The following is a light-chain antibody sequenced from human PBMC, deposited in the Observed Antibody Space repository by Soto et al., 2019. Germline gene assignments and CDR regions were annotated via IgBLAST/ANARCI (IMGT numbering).Light chain of an antibody. J-gene: IGLJ1*01. CDR3: SSYTSYTSYV. V-gene: IGLV2-14*01. Sequence: QSVLTQPASVSGSPGQSIAISCTGTSSDVGGYKYVSWYQQYPGKAPKLVIYDVSNRPSGVPDRFSGSKSGNTASLTISGLQSEDEADYYCSSYTSYTSYVFGTGTKVTVL. CDR1: SSDVGGYKY. CDR2: DVS.